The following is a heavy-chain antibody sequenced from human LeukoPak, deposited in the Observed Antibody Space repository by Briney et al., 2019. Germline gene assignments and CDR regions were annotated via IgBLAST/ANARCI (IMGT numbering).Heavy chain of an antibody. D-gene: IGHD6-19*01. V-gene: IGHV3-23*01. J-gene: IGHJ4*02. CDR1: GFTFSSYA. Sequence: GGPLRLSCAASGFTFSSYAMSWVRQAPGKGLEWVSAISGSGGSTYYADSVKGRFTISRDNSKNTLYLQMNSLRAEDTAVYYCAKDRGSSGWYPEDDYWGQGTLVTVSS. CDR3: AKDRGSSGWYPEDDY. CDR2: ISGSGGST.